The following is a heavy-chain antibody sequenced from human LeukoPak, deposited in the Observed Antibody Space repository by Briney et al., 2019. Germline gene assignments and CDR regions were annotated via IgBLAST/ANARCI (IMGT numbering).Heavy chain of an antibody. CDR3: ARIEDVTRGYNHAYYFDY. CDR1: GGSISSYY. J-gene: IGHJ4*02. CDR2: IYTSGST. V-gene: IGHV4-4*07. D-gene: IGHD5-18*01. Sequence: SETLSLTCTVSGGSISSYYWSWIRQPAGKGLEWIGRIYTSGSTNYNPSLKSRVTMSVDTSKNQFSLKLSSVTAADTAVYYCARIEDVTRGYNHAYYFDYWGQGTLVTVSS.